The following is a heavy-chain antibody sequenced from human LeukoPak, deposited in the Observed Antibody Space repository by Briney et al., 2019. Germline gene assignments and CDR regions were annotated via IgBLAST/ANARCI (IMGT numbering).Heavy chain of an antibody. V-gene: IGHV3-48*02. J-gene: IGHJ6*02. Sequence: GGSLRLSCAASGFAFSSYNMNWVRQAPGKGLEWISYIGSSGSPTHYADSVGGRFTISRDNAKTSLYLQMNSLRDEDTAVYFCARMPYSDTSGRLSDVWGQGTTVTASS. CDR2: IGSSGSPT. CDR1: GFAFSSYN. D-gene: IGHD3-22*01. CDR3: ARMPYSDTSGRLSDV.